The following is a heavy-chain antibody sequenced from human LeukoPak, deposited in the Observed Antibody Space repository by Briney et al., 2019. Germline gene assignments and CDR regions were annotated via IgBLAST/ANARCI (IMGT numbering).Heavy chain of an antibody. CDR2: ISTYNGYT. J-gene: IGHJ4*02. CDR3: ARYIAARRYFDY. V-gene: IGHV1-18*01. Sequence: ASVKVSCKASGYTFTSCGISWVRQAPGQGLEWMGWISTYNGYTYYAQNLQGRVTMTTDTSTSTAYMELRGLRSDDTAVYYCARYIAARRYFDYWGQGTLVTVSS. CDR1: GYTFTSCG. D-gene: IGHD6-6*01.